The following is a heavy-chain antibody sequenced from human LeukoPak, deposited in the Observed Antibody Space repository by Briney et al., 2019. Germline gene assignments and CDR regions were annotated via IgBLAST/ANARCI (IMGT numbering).Heavy chain of an antibody. J-gene: IGHJ4*02. CDR2: IYYSGST. CDR1: GGSISSYY. Sequence: SETLSLTCTVSGGSISSYYWSWIRQPPGKGLEWIGYIYYSGSTNYNPSLKSRVTLSVDTSKNQFSLKLSSVTAADTAVYYCARVTVAGEADYWAQGTLVTVSS. D-gene: IGHD6-19*01. V-gene: IGHV4-59*01. CDR3: ARVTVAGEADY.